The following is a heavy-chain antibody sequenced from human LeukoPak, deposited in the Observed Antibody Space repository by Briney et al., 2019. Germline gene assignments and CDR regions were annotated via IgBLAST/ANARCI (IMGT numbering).Heavy chain of an antibody. J-gene: IGHJ4*02. D-gene: IGHD3-22*01. Sequence: GGSLRLSCAASGFTFSSYGMHWVRQAPGKGLEWVAFIRYDGSNKYYADSVKGRFTISRDNAKNSLYLQMNSLRAEDTALYYCARGPMYHYDSSGYYGTDYFDYWGQGTLVTVSS. CDR3: ARGPMYHYDSSGYYGTDYFDY. CDR1: GFTFSSYG. CDR2: IRYDGSNK. V-gene: IGHV3-30*02.